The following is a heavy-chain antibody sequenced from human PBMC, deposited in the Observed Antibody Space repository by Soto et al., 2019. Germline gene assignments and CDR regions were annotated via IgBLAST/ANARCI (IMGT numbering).Heavy chain of an antibody. Sequence: QVQLVQSGAEVKKPGASVKVSCKASGYPFTSYGIIWVRQAPGQGLEWMGWISAYNGNTSYAQKLQGTVTKTTNTSTSTAYMELRSLRSEDTAVDYCAGDGPAVVAATPGRGEGWFGPWGQGTLVTVS. J-gene: IGHJ5*02. D-gene: IGHD2-15*01. CDR1: GYPFTSYG. V-gene: IGHV1-18*01. CDR2: ISAYNGNT. CDR3: AGDGPAVVAATPGRGEGWFGP.